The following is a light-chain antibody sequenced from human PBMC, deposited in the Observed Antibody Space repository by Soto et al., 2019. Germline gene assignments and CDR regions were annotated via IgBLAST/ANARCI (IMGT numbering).Light chain of an antibody. Sequence: QSVVTQAPSVSGTPGQRVTISCSGSSSNIESNWVYWYQKLPGAAPKLLIYSNTNRPSGVPDRFSGSRSGTSASLAITGLQAEDEADYYCQSYDSSLSGSVFGTGTKLTVL. J-gene: IGLJ1*01. CDR3: QSYDSSLSGSV. CDR1: SSNIESNW. CDR2: SNT. V-gene: IGLV1-40*01.